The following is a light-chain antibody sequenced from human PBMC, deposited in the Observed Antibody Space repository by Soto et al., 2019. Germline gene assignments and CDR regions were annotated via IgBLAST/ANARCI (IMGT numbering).Light chain of an antibody. CDR1: SSDVGTYDY. CDR2: EVT. V-gene: IGLV2-14*01. J-gene: IGLJ1*01. Sequence: QSALTQPASVSGSPGQSIAISCTGTSSDVGTYDYVSWYQQYPDKAPKLINYEVTQRPSGVSNRFSGSKSGNTASLTISGLQAEDEADYYCSSHTSVNTRVFGTGTKVTVL. CDR3: SSHTSVNTRV.